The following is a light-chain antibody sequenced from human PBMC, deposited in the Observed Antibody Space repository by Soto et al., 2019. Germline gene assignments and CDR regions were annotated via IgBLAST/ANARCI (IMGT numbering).Light chain of an antibody. CDR3: KQRGDWLLT. Sequence: EILLTQSPVTLSLSPGERATLSCRASQSVSNYLAWYQQRPGQAPSLVNYDASTRAQGIPARFSGSGSGTDFTLTISSLAPEDFAVYYCKQRGDWLLTFGGGTKVDIK. V-gene: IGKV3-11*01. CDR1: QSVSNY. CDR2: DAS. J-gene: IGKJ4*01.